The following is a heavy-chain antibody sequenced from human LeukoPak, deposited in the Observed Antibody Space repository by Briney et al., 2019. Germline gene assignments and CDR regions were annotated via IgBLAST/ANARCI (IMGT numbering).Heavy chain of an antibody. D-gene: IGHD3-3*01. CDR3: ARIREDITIFGVVIIDYFDY. V-gene: IGHV1-18*01. Sequence: GASVKVSCKASGYPFTSYGIRWVRQAPGQGLEWMGWISAYNGNTNYAQKLQGRVTMTTDTSTSTAYMELRSLRSDDTAVYYCARIREDITIFGVVIIDYFDYWGQGTLVTVSS. CDR1: GYPFTSYG. CDR2: ISAYNGNT. J-gene: IGHJ4*02.